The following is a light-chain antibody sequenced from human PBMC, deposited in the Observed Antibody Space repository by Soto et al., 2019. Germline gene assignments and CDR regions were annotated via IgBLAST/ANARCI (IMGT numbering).Light chain of an antibody. Sequence: EIVMTQSPDILSVPPGDRATLSCRASESIRSDLAWYQQKPGQAPRLLIFGGSIRAADIPARFSGSGSGTEFTLTIGTLQSEDFAIYYCQQYHDWPTITFGQGTRLE. CDR1: ESIRSD. J-gene: IGKJ5*01. CDR3: QQYHDWPTIT. V-gene: IGKV3-15*01. CDR2: GGS.